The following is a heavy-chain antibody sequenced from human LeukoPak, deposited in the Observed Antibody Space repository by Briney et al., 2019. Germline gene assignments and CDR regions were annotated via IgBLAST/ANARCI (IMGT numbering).Heavy chain of an antibody. J-gene: IGHJ4*02. CDR2: IYYSGST. V-gene: IGHV4-59*01. D-gene: IGHD6-19*01. CDR3: ARERSGWYKDY. CDR1: GGSISSYY. Sequence: SEALSLTCTVSGGSISSYYWSWIRQPPGKGLEWIGSIYYSGSTYYNPSLKSRVTISVDTSKNQFSLKLSSVAAADTAVYYCARERSGWYKDYWGQGTLVTVSS.